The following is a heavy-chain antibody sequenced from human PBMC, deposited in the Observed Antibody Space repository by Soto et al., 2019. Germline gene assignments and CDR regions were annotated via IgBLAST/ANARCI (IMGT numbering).Heavy chain of an antibody. CDR3: ASMLDSSSWYVGKLRYFDY. D-gene: IGHD6-13*01. Sequence: GGSMRLSSAAYAFTFSSYSINWVRQAHEKGREWVSSISSSSSYIYYAGSVKGRFTISRDNAKNSLYLQMNSLRAEDTAVYYCASMLDSSSWYVGKLRYFDYWGQGTLVTVSS. CDR2: ISSSSSYI. V-gene: IGHV3-21*01. CDR1: AFTFSSYS. J-gene: IGHJ4*02.